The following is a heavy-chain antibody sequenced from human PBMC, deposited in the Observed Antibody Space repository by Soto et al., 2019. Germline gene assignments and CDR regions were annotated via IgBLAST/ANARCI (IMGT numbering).Heavy chain of an antibody. CDR2: IYHSGST. D-gene: IGHD4-17*01. Sequence: SSETLSLTCAVSGGSISSSNWWSWVRQPPGKGLEWIGEIYHSGSTNYNPSLKSRVTISVDKSKNQFSLKLSSVTAADTAVYYCAREGYGDYGWGRRYFDYWGQGTLVTVSS. J-gene: IGHJ4*02. CDR3: AREGYGDYGWGRRYFDY. V-gene: IGHV4-4*02. CDR1: GGSISSSNW.